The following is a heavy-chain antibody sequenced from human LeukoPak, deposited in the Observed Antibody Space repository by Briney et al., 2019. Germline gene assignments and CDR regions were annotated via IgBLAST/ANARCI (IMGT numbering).Heavy chain of an antibody. V-gene: IGHV3-23*01. CDR2: ISGSGGST. D-gene: IGHD6-13*01. J-gene: IGHJ4*02. Sequence: PGGSLRLSCAASGCTFSSYAMSWGRQAPGKGLEWVSAISGSGGSTDYADSVKGRFTLSRDNSNNTLYLRMNSLRAEDTAVYYCAKIAAALDYWGQGTLVTVSS. CDR3: AKIAAALDY. CDR1: GCTFSSYA.